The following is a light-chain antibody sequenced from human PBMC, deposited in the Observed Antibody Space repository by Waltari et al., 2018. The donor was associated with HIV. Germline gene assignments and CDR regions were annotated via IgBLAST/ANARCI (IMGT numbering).Light chain of an antibody. Sequence: QAGLTQPPSVSRGLRQTATLTCTGNSNNVGNQGAAWLQQHQGHPPQLLSYKNDNRPSWIVAVLSASRSGNTASLIITGLQPEDEADYYCAAWDSSLDSWVFGGGTKVTVL. V-gene: IGLV10-54*01. CDR3: AAWDSSLDSWV. J-gene: IGLJ3*02. CDR2: KND. CDR1: SNNVGNQG.